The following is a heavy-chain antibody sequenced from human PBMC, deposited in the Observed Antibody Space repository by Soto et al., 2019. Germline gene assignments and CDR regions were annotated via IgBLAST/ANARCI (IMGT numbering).Heavy chain of an antibody. CDR2: IYSSWST. D-gene: IGHD5-12*01. V-gene: IGHV4-61*01. CDR3: ARDADGYNY. CDR1: GGSVSSGSYY. J-gene: IGHJ4*02. Sequence: QVQLQESGPGLVKPSETLSLTCTVSGGSVSSGSYYWSWIRQPPGKGLEWIGYIYSSWSTSYNPSLKSRVTISVDTSKNQFSLKLSSVTAADTAVYYCARDADGYNYWGQGTLVTVSS.